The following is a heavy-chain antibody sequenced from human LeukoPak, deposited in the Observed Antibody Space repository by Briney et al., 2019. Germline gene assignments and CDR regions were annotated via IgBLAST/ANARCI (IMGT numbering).Heavy chain of an antibody. D-gene: IGHD1-1*01. V-gene: IGHV3-7*04. CDR2: IHPEGNEK. CDR3: ARGDDFSGDH. Sequence: GGSLRLSCAVSGFTFSKFWMSWVRQAPGRGLEWVANIHPEGNEKYHVESVKGRFTISRGNAKNSLFLQMNGLRVEDTAIYYCARGDDFSGDHWGQGTLVTVSS. J-gene: IGHJ4*02. CDR1: GFTFSKFW.